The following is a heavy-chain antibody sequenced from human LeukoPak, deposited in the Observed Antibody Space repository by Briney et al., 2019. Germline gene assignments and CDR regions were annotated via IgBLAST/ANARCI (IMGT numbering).Heavy chain of an antibody. D-gene: IGHD3-22*01. CDR3: ASTGDYYDSSGYYYY. CDR1: GFTVSSNY. Sequence: GGSLRLSCAASGFTVSSNYISWVRQAPGKGLEWVSVIYSGGSTYYADSVKGRFTISRDNSKNTLYLQMNSLRAEDTAVYYCASTGDYYDSSGYYYYWGQGTLVTVSS. J-gene: IGHJ4*02. CDR2: IYSGGST. V-gene: IGHV3-66*01.